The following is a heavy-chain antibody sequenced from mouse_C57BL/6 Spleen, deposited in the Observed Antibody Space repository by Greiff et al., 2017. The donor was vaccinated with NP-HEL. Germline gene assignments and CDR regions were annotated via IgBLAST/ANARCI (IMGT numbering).Heavy chain of an antibody. CDR1: GFSLTSYG. Sequence: VKLVESGPGLVAPSQSLSITCTVSGFSLTSYGVSWVRQPPGTGLEWLGVLWGDGSTHYHSALISRLSVSKDNSKSQVVLKLNSLQTDDTATYYCAKRYDYDWYCDVWGTGTTVTVSS. D-gene: IGHD2-4*01. CDR3: AKRYDYDWYCDV. V-gene: IGHV2-3*01. CDR2: LWGDGST. J-gene: IGHJ1*03.